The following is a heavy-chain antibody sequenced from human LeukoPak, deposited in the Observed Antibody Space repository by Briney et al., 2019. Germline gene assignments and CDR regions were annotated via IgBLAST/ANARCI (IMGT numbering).Heavy chain of an antibody. D-gene: IGHD3-22*01. CDR1: GGSISSGGYS. J-gene: IGHJ3*02. CDR2: IYHSGST. V-gene: IGHV4-30-2*01. CDR3: ARAIRITMIRAPRDYDAFDI. Sequence: SETLSLTCAVSGGSISSGGYSWSWIRQPPGKGLEWIGYIYHSGSTYYNPSLKSRVTISVDRSKNQFSLKLSSVTAADTAVYYCARAIRITMIRAPRDYDAFDIWGQGTMVTVSS.